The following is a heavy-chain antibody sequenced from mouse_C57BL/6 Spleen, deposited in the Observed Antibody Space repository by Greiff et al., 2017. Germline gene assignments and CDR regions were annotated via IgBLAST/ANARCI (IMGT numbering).Heavy chain of an antibody. Sequence: QVHVKQSGAELVRPGASVTLSCKASGYTFTDYEMHWVKQTPVHGLEWIGAIDPETGGTAYNQKFKGKAILTADKSSSTAYMELRSLTSEDSAVYYCTRGDLRDFDYWGQGTTLTVSS. CDR3: TRGDLRDFDY. CDR1: GYTFTDYE. CDR2: IDPETGGT. J-gene: IGHJ2*01. D-gene: IGHD3-3*01. V-gene: IGHV1-15*01.